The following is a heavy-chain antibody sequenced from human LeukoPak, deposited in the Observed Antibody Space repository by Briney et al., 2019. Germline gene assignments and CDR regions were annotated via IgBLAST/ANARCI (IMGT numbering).Heavy chain of an antibody. V-gene: IGHV3-21*01. CDR3: ARDPEAYCGGDCYRSAFDI. CDR1: GFTFSNYS. D-gene: IGHD2-21*01. J-gene: IGHJ3*02. CDR2: ISSSGSYI. Sequence: PGGSLRLSCAASGFTFSNYSMNWVRQAPGKGLEWVSSISSSGSYIYYADSVKGRFTISRHNAKNSLYLQMNSLRAEDTAVYYCARDPEAYCGGDCYRSAFDIWGQGTMVTVSS.